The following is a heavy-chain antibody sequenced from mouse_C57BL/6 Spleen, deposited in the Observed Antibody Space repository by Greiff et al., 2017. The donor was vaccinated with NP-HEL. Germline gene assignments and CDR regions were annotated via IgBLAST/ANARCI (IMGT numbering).Heavy chain of an antibody. D-gene: IGHD2-4*01. V-gene: IGHV1-64*01. CDR2: IHPNSGST. CDR3: ARGGAYDYAFAY. CDR1: GYTFTSYW. Sequence: SGAELVKPGASVKLSCKASGYTFTSYWMHWVKQRPGQGLEWIGMIHPNSGSTNYNEKFKSKATLTVDKSSSTAYMQLSSLTSEDSAVYYCARGGAYDYAFAYWGQGTLVTVSA. J-gene: IGHJ3*01.